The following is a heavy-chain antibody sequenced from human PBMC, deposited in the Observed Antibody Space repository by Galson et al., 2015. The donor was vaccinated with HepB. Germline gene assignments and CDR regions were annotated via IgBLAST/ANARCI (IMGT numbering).Heavy chain of an antibody. J-gene: IGHJ4*02. V-gene: IGHV3-64*01. CDR3: ARALGTMMGVAFDY. Sequence: SLRLSCAASGFTFSSYAMHWVRQAPGKGLEYVSAISSNGGSTYYANSVKGRFTISRDNSKNTLYLQMGSLRAEDMAVYYCARALGTMMGVAFDYWGQGTLVTVSS. CDR1: GFTFSSYA. D-gene: IGHD3-22*01. CDR2: ISSNGGST.